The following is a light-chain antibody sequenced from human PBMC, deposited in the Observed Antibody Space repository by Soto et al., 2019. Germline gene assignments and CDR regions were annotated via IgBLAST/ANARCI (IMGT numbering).Light chain of an antibody. J-gene: IGKJ5*01. V-gene: IGKV1-5*03. CDR1: QSISSW. CDR2: KAS. CDR3: QQYNSSQIT. Sequence: DIQMTQSPSTLSASVGDRVTITCRASQSISSWLAWYQQKPGKAPMLLIDKASSLESGVPPRYSGRGSGTEFTLAISSLQPDDFATDYCQQYNSSQITFGRGTRPEIK.